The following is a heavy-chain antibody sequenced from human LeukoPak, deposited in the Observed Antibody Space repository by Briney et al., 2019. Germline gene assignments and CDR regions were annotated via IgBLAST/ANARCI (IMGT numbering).Heavy chain of an antibody. CDR2: IYYSGST. D-gene: IGHD3-3*01. CDR3: ARGTIFGCAFDI. V-gene: IGHV4-30-4*08. J-gene: IGHJ3*02. CDR1: GGSISSGDYY. Sequence: SQTLSLTCTVSGGSISSGDYYWSWIRQPPGKGLEWIGYIYYSGSTYYNPSLKSRVTISVDTSKNQFSLKLSSVTAADTAVYYCARGTIFGCAFDIWGQGTMVTVSS.